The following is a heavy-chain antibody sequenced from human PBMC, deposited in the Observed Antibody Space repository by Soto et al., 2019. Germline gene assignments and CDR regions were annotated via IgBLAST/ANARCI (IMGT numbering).Heavy chain of an antibody. D-gene: IGHD3-3*01. Sequence: SLRLSCAASGFTFSSYAMHWVRQAPGKGLEWVAVISYDGSNKYYADSVKGRFTISRDNSKNTLYLQMNSLRAEDAAVYYCARDALLEWLSSFYYYYYGMDVWGQGTTVTVS. CDR2: ISYDGSNK. CDR1: GFTFSSYA. J-gene: IGHJ6*02. CDR3: ARDALLEWLSSFYYYYYGMDV. V-gene: IGHV3-30-3*01.